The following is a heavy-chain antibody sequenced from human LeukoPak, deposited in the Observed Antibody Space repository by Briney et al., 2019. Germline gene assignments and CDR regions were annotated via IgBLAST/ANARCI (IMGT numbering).Heavy chain of an antibody. Sequence: PSETLSLTCTVSGGSTSTTNYYWGWIRQPPGKGLEWIGEINHGGTTNYNPSLKSRVTISVDTSKNQFSLKLNSVTAADTAVYYCAGYDILTGLWDWDQGALVTVSS. V-gene: IGHV4-39*07. CDR1: GGSTSTTNYY. D-gene: IGHD3-9*01. J-gene: IGHJ4*02. CDR3: AGYDILTGLWD. CDR2: INHGGTT.